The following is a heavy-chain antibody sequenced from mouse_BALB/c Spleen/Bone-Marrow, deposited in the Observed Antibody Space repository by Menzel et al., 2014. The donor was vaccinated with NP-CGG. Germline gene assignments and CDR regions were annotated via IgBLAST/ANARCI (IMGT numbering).Heavy chain of an antibody. CDR2: ISSGGSYT. CDR1: GFTFSSYG. Sequence: DVKLVESGGDLVKPGGSLKLSCAASGFTFSSYGMSWVRQTPDKRLEWVATISSGGSYTYYPDSVKGRFTISRDNVKNTLYLQMSSLKSEDTAMYYCARPYDFGAWFAYWGQGTLVTVSA. J-gene: IGHJ3*01. D-gene: IGHD2-4*01. V-gene: IGHV5-6*02. CDR3: ARPYDFGAWFAY.